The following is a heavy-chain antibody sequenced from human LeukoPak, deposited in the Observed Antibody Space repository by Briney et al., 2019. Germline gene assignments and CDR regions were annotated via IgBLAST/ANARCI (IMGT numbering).Heavy chain of an antibody. CDR2: ISHSGNT. V-gene: IGHV4-38-2*01. CDR1: GYSISSGYY. CDR3: ARGGIEHEITTGYCMSFVY. D-gene: IGHD3-9*01. Sequence: SETLSLTCAVSGYSISSGYYWGWIRQPPGKGLEWIGSISHSGNTYYNPSLKSRVTISVDTSKNQFSLKLSSVTAADTAVYYCARGGIEHEITTGYCMSFVYWGQGTLVTVSS. J-gene: IGHJ4*02.